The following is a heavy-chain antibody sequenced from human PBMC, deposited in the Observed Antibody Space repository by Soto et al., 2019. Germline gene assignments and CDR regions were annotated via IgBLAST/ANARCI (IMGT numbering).Heavy chain of an antibody. CDR2: ISYDGISQ. CDR3: AGLSGYHSYDAFDL. CDR1: GFTFSRSA. V-gene: IGHV3-30-3*01. D-gene: IGHD3-22*01. J-gene: IGHJ3*01. Sequence: ILSCAASGFTFSRSAMHWVRQAPGKGLEWLALISYDGISQYCGDSVKGRFTISRDNSKNALYLQMNNLTPEDTAFYYCAGLSGYHSYDAFDLWGQGTMVTVSS.